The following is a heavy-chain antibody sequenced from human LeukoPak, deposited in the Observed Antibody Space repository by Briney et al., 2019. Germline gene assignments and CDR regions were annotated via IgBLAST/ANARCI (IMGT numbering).Heavy chain of an antibody. CDR1: GFTFSSYA. CDR2: ISYDGSNK. Sequence: GGSLRLSCAASGFTFSSYAMHWVRQAPGKGLEWVAVISYDGSNKYYTDSVKGRFTISRDNAKNSLYLQMNSLRAEDTAVYYCARTATNYADCPDWGQGTLITVSS. J-gene: IGHJ4*02. CDR3: ARTATNYADCPD. V-gene: IGHV3-30-3*01. D-gene: IGHD4-17*01.